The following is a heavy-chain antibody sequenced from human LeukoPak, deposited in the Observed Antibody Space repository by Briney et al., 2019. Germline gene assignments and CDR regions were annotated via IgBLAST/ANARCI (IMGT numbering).Heavy chain of an antibody. D-gene: IGHD3-10*01. CDR2: IIPIFGTA. J-gene: IGHJ4*02. Sequence: GASVKVSCKASGGTFSSYAISWVRQAPGQGLEWMGGIIPIFGTANYAQKFQGRVTITADESTSTAYMELSSLRSEDTAVYYCAREGPFGEPYFDYWGQGTLVTVSS. V-gene: IGHV1-69*13. CDR1: GGTFSSYA. CDR3: AREGPFGEPYFDY.